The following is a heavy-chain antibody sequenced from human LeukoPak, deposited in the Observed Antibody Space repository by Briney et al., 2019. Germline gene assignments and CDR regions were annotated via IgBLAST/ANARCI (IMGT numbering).Heavy chain of an antibody. V-gene: IGHV3-23*01. J-gene: IGHJ5*02. D-gene: IGHD5-18*01. Sequence: PGGSLRLSCAASGFTFSSYAMSWVRQAPGKGLEWVSAISGSGGSTYYADSVKGRFTISRDNSKNTLYLQMNSLRAEDTAVYYCAKGKRYSYGRGWFDPWGQGTLVTVSS. CDR1: GFTFSSYA. CDR3: AKGKRYSYGRGWFDP. CDR2: ISGSGGST.